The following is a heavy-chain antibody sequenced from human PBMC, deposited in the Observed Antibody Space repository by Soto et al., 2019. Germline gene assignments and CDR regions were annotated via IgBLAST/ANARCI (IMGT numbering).Heavy chain of an antibody. J-gene: IGHJ4*02. Sequence: PSETLSLTCTVSGGSISSYYWSWIRQPPGKGLEWIGCVYYSGSTNYNPSLRSRVTISIDTSKNQFSLKLTSVTAADTAVYYCARGRSAVSPIDFWAQGTLVTVSS. D-gene: IGHD6-19*01. V-gene: IGHV4-59*01. CDR3: ARGRSAVSPIDF. CDR1: GGSISSYY. CDR2: VYYSGST.